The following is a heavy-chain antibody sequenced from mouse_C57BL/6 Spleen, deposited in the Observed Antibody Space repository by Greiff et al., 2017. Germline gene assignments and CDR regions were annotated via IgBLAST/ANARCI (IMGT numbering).Heavy chain of an antibody. CDR2: IDPSDSYT. V-gene: IGHV1-69*01. D-gene: IGHD2-2*01. CDR1: GYTFTSYW. Sequence: QVQLQQPGAELVMPGASVKLSCKASGYTFTSYWMHWVKQRPGQGLEWIGEIDPSDSYTNYNQKFKGKSTLTVDKSSSTADMQLSSLTSEDSAVCYCAGGRWLRDYWGQGTTLTVSS. CDR3: AGGRWLRDY. J-gene: IGHJ2*01.